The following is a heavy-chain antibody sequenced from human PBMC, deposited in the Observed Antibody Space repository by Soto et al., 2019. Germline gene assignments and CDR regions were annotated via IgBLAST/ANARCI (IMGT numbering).Heavy chain of an antibody. V-gene: IGHV4-30-4*02. CDR2: ISFSRTA. J-gene: IGHJ4*02. D-gene: IGHD2-2*01. CDR1: GDSITSEGYY. CDR3: ARGEERVAMPSGY. Sequence: PSETLSLTCTVSGDSITSEGYYWSWIRQAPGQGLEWVAYISFSRTAYYNPSLKSRVSISLDTCKNQFSLELSSVTAADTAVYYCARGEERVAMPSGYWGQGTLVTVSS.